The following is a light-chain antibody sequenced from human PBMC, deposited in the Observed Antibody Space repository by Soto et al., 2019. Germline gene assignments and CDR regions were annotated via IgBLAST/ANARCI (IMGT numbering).Light chain of an antibody. J-gene: IGLJ2*01. CDR3: SSYTSSTLEV. V-gene: IGLV2-14*01. Sequence: QSAMTQPASVSGSPGQSITMSCTGTSSDVGGYNYVSWYQQHPGKAPKLMIYDVSNRPSGVSNRFSGSKSGNTASLTISGLQAEDEADYYCSSYTSSTLEVFGGGTKVTVL. CDR2: DVS. CDR1: SSDVGGYNY.